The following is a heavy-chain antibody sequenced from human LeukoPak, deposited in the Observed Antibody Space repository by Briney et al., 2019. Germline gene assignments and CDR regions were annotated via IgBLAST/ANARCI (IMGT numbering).Heavy chain of an antibody. CDR2: IYYSGST. CDR3: ARGRYYYGSGSYYFDP. D-gene: IGHD3-10*01. CDR1: GGSISSSSYY. V-gene: IGHV4-39*07. Sequence: SETLSLTCTVSGGSISSSSYYWGWIRQPPGKGLEWIGSIYYSGSTYYNPSLKSRVTISVDTSKNQFSLKLSSVTAADTAVYYCARGRYYYGSGSYYFDPWGQGTLVTVSS. J-gene: IGHJ5*02.